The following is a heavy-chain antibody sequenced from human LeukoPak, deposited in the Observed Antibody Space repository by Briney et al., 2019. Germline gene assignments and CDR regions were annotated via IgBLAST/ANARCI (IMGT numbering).Heavy chain of an antibody. V-gene: IGHV4-38-2*01. Sequence: MASETLSLTCAVSGYSISSGYYWGWIRQPPGKGLEWIGSIYHSGSTYYNPSLKSRVAISVDTSKNQFSLKLSSVTAADTAVYYCARHRYYYESSGYSFELWGRGTLVTVSS. CDR2: IYHSGST. D-gene: IGHD3-22*01. J-gene: IGHJ2*01. CDR3: ARHRYYYESSGYSFEL. CDR1: GYSISSGYY.